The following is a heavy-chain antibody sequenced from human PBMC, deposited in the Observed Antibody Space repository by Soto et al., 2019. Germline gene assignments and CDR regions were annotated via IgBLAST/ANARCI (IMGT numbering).Heavy chain of an antibody. CDR2: AYYRGGT. CDR3: ARDRGQGNTPIYNYFDY. D-gene: IGHD3-10*01. J-gene: IGHJ4*02. V-gene: IGHV4-61*01. CDR1: GVAVSSGSY. Sequence: QVQLQESGPGLVKPSETLSLTCTVSGVAVSSGSYWSWIRQPPGKGLEWIGYAYYRGGTKYNPSLKSRVTISVDASKNQFSLSLSSVIATDTAVYYCARDRGQGNTPIYNYFDYWGQGTLVTVSS.